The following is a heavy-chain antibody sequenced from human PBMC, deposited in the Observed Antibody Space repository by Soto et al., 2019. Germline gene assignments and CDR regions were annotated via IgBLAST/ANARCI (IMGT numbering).Heavy chain of an antibody. Sequence: GGSLRLSCGASGFTFSSYSMNWVRQAPGKGLEWLSYISSGSSTIYYADSVKGRFTISRDNGKNSLYLQMNGLGDEDTAVYYCARDPPYYYDSTRYFYYGLDVWGQGTTVTVSS. J-gene: IGHJ6*02. CDR3: ARDPPYYYDSTRYFYYGLDV. D-gene: IGHD3-22*01. CDR2: ISSGSSTI. V-gene: IGHV3-48*02. CDR1: GFTFSSYS.